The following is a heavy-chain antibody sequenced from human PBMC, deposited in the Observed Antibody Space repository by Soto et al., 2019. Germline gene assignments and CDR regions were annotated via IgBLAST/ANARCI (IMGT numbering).Heavy chain of an antibody. CDR3: ARSSGVSATNWFDA. V-gene: IGHV4-4*02. CDR2: IYYSGST. J-gene: IGHJ5*02. CDR1: GGSISSINW. Sequence: QVHLQESGPGLVKPSGTLSLTCGVSGGSISSINWWSWVRQTPGKGLERIGEIYYSGSTNYNLSLTSRVTMSIDKSKNQFFLNLTSVTAADTALYYCARSSGVSATNWFDAWGQGTLVTVSS. D-gene: IGHD3-10*01.